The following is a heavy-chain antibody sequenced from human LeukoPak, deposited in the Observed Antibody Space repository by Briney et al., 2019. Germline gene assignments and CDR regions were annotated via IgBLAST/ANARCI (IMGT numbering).Heavy chain of an antibody. V-gene: IGHV3-21*01. J-gene: IGHJ4*02. CDR3: ARGVDFWSGYYNEGFDY. CDR2: ISSSSSYI. Sequence: PGGSLGRSCAASGFTFSSYEMNWVRQAPGKGLEWVSSISSSSSYIYYADSVKGRFTISRDNAKNSLYLQMNSLRAEDTAVYYCARGVDFWSGYYNEGFDYWGQGTLVTVSS. CDR1: GFTFSSYE. D-gene: IGHD3-3*01.